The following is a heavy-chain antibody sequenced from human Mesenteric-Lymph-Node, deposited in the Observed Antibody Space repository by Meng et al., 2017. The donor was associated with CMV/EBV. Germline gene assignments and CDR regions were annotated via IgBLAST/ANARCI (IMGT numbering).Heavy chain of an antibody. J-gene: IGHJ3*02. CDR3: VQRPWAFDI. CDR1: GFTFSKYD. D-gene: IGHD6-25*01. V-gene: IGHV3-48*03. Sequence: GESLKISCATSGFTFSKYDMNWVRQAPGKGLEWVSHISRSGSDKDYADSVKGRFTISRDNAKSSLFLQMNSLRAEDTAVYYRVQRPWAFDIWGQGTKVTVSS. CDR2: ISRSGSDK.